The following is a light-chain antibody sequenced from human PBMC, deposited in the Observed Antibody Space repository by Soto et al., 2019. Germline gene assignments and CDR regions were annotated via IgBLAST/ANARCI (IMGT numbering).Light chain of an antibody. CDR3: HQRQSWPRT. CDR1: KSFSRSY. Sequence: EIVMTQSPATLSVSPGERATLSCRASKSFSRSYLAWYQQKPGQAPRLLIYGASSRATGIPDRFSASGSGTDFTLTISDVQPEDFALYYCHQRQSWPRTFGQGTKVDI. J-gene: IGKJ1*01. V-gene: IGKV3D-20*02. CDR2: GAS.